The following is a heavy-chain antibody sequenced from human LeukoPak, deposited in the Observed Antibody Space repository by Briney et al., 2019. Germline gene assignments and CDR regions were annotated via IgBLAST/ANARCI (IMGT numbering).Heavy chain of an antibody. V-gene: IGHV3-33*06. CDR1: GFTFSSYG. CDR3: AKDIVLMVYAIFYYYYMDV. J-gene: IGHJ6*03. CDR2: IWYDGSNK. D-gene: IGHD2-8*01. Sequence: GGSLRLSCAASGFTFSSYGMHWVRQAPGKGLEWVAVIWYDGSNKYYADSVKGRFTISRDNSKNTLYRQMNSLRAEDTAVYYCAKDIVLMVYAIFYYYYMDVWGKGTTVTVSS.